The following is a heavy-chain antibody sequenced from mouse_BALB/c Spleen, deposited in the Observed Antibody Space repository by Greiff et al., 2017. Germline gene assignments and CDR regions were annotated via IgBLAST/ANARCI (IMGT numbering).Heavy chain of an antibody. J-gene: IGHJ4*01. V-gene: IGHV5-12-2*01. CDR3: ARHEGGYAMDY. CDR2: ISNGGGST. CDR1: GFTFSSYT. Sequence: EVKLMESGGGLVQPGGSLKLSCAASGFTFSSYTMSWVRQTPEKRLEWVAYISNGGGSTYYPDTVKGRFTISRDNAKNTLYLQMSSLKSEDTAMYYCARHEGGYAMDYWGQGTSVTVSS.